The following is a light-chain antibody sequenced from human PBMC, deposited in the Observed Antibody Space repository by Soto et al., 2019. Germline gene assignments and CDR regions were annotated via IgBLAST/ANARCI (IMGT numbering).Light chain of an antibody. CDR3: QTWGTGIRV. CDR1: SGHSSYA. V-gene: IGLV4-69*01. CDR2: LNSDGSH. J-gene: IGLJ3*02. Sequence: QLVLTQSPSASASLGASVKITCTLSSGHSSYAIAWHQQQPEKGPRYLMKLNSDGSHSKGDGIPDRFSGSSSGAERSLNISRLQSEDEADYYCQTWGTGIRVFGGGTKLTVL.